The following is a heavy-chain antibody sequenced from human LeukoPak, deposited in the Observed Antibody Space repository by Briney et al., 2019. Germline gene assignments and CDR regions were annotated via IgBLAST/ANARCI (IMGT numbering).Heavy chain of an antibody. CDR2: IYYAGST. CDR3: ARVRCSGGSCHYYYYYYYMDV. V-gene: IGHV4-39*07. D-gene: IGHD2-15*01. Sequence: PSETLSLTCNVSGDSISSSSYYWSWIRVPPGKGLEWIGSIYYAGSTYYNPSLKSRVTISVATSKNQFSLKLSSVTAADTAVYYCARVRCSGGSCHYYYYYYYMDVWGKGTTVTVSS. J-gene: IGHJ6*03. CDR1: GDSISSSSYY.